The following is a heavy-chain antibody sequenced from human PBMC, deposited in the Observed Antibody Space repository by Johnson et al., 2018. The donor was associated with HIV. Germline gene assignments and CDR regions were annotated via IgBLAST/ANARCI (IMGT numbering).Heavy chain of an antibody. CDR2: ISYDGNNR. CDR1: GFTFSDAW. D-gene: IGHD2-21*01. J-gene: IGHJ3*02. Sequence: VESGGGLVKPGGSLRLSCAVSGFTFSDAWMTWVRQAPGKGLEWVAVISYDGNNRYYVDSVKGRFTISRDNSKNTLYLQMNSLRAEDTAMYFCARGGPFHAFDIWGHGTTVTVSS. CDR3: ARGGPFHAFDI. V-gene: IGHV3-33*05.